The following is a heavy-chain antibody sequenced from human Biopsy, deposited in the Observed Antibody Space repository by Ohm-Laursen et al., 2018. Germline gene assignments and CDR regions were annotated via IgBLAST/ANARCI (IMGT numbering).Heavy chain of an antibody. CDR3: ASVVSGPTNDAFDL. Sequence: GTLSLTCYVSGGDINNYYWSWIRQPAGKGLEWIGRIYPGGSTNYNPSLKSRVTMSVDTSKKQLSLRLRSVTAADTAMYYCASVVSGPTNDAFDLWGQGTMVVVSS. J-gene: IGHJ3*01. D-gene: IGHD2-2*01. CDR2: IYPGGST. V-gene: IGHV4-4*07. CDR1: GGDINNYY.